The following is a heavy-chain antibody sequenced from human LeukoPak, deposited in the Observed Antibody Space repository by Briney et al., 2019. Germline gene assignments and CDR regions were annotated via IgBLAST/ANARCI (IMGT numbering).Heavy chain of an antibody. CDR2: IKQDGSEK. CDR3: ARDPSSGWYGITFDY. CDR1: GFTFSSYA. D-gene: IGHD6-19*01. V-gene: IGHV3-7*01. J-gene: IGHJ4*02. Sequence: GGSLRLSCAASGFTFSSYAMHWVRQAPGKGLEWVANIKQDGSEKYYVDSVKGRFTISRDNAKNSLYLQMNSLRAEDTAVYYCARDPSSGWYGITFDYWGQGTLVTVSS.